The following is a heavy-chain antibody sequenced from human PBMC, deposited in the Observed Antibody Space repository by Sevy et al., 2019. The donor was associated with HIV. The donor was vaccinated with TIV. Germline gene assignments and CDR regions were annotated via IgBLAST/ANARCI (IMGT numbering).Heavy chain of an antibody. V-gene: IGHV3-30*02. D-gene: IGHD1-26*01. CDR1: GFTFSSYG. CDR3: AKEPWELLRKVDY. J-gene: IGHJ4*02. CDR2: IRYDGSNK. Sequence: GGCLRLSCAASGFTFSSYGMHWVRQAPGKGLEWVAFIRYDGSNKYYADSVKGRFTISRDNSKNTLYLQMNSLRAEDTAVYYCAKEPWELLRKVDYWGQGTLVTVSS.